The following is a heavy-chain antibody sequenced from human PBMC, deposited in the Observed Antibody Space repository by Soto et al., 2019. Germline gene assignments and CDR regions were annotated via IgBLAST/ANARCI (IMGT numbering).Heavy chain of an antibody. CDR1: GFTFSDSY. J-gene: IGHJ3*01. CDR2: ISSGSTYT. CDR3: ERDLLEPYGENSGGFDV. V-gene: IGHV3-11*06. D-gene: IGHD4-17*01. Sequence: QVQLVDSGGGLVKPGGSLRLSCAASGFTFSDSYMTWIRQAPGKGLEWVSFISSGSTYTTYADSVPGRITISRDNVKNSIYLQMNNLNAQDTAVYYFERDLLEPYGENSGGFDVWGRGTMVTVSS.